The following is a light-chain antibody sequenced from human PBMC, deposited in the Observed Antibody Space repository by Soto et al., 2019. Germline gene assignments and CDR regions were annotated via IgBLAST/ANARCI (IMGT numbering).Light chain of an antibody. J-gene: IGKJ3*01. Sequence: DILMTQSPSSLSASVGDRVTISCRASQGINVYLAWYQQKPGNIPRLLIFAASTLQSGVPSRFSGSGSGTDFTLTISSLKPEDVATYFCQKYDRAPFTFGPGTKVDI. CDR1: QGINVY. CDR3: QKYDRAPFT. V-gene: IGKV1-27*01. CDR2: AAS.